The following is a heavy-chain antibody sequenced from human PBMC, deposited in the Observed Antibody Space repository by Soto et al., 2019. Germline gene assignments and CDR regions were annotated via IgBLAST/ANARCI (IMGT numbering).Heavy chain of an antibody. CDR1: GGSISSYY. J-gene: IGHJ5*02. CDR2: IYYSGST. Sequence: SETLSLTCTVSGGSISSYYWSWIRQPPGKGLEWIGYIYYSGSTNYNPSLKSRVTISVDTSKNQFSLKLSSVTAADTAVYYCARLGFTYAEYTWFDPWGQGTLVTVSS. CDR3: ARLGFTYAEYTWFDP. V-gene: IGHV4-59*08. D-gene: IGHD4-17*01.